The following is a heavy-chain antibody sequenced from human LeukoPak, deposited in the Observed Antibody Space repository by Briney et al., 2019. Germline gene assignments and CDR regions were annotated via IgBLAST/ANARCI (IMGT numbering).Heavy chain of an antibody. V-gene: IGHV1-8*01. Sequence: ASVKVPCKASGYTFTSYDINWVRQATGQGLEWMGWMNPNSGNTGYAQKFQGRVTMTRNTSISTAYMELSSLRSEDTAVYYCARDSGSEGYYYYVDVWGKGTTVTISS. CDR1: GYTFTSYD. CDR2: MNPNSGNT. J-gene: IGHJ6*03. CDR3: ARDSGSEGYYYYVDV.